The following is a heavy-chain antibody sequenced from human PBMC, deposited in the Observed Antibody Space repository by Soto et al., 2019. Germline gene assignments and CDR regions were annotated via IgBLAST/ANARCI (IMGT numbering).Heavy chain of an antibody. CDR1: GGTFSSYA. J-gene: IGHJ4*02. Sequence: QVQLVQSGAEVKKPGSSVKVSCKASGGTFSSYAISWVRQAPGRVLEWMGGIIPIFGTANYAQKFQGRVTITADESTSTAYMELSSLRSEDTAVYYCARESRYCSGGSCYSLPGIDYWGQGTLVTVSS. D-gene: IGHD2-15*01. CDR3: ARESRYCSGGSCYSLPGIDY. V-gene: IGHV1-69*12. CDR2: IIPIFGTA.